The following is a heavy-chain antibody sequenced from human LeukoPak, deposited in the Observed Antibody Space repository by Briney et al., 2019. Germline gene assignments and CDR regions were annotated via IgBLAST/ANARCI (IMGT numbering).Heavy chain of an antibody. CDR1: GFSFSNYG. CDR2: IWYDGGNK. D-gene: IGHD1-20*01. V-gene: IGHV3-33*01. J-gene: IGHJ4*02. CDR3: ARGGTRYNWNYIDY. Sequence: GGSLRLSCAASGFSFSNYGMHWVRQAPGKGLEWVAVIWYDGGNKYYADSVKGRFAISRDNSDSTLYLQMNSLRAEDTAVYYCARGGTRYNWNYIDYWGQGTLVTVSS.